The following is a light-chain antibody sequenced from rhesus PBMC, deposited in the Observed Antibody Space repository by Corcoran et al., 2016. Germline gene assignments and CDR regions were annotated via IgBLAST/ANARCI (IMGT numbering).Light chain of an antibody. CDR3: QPHDSYPVP. CDR2: YGS. J-gene: IGKJ3*01. V-gene: IGKV1S14*01. Sequence: DIQMTQSPSSLSASVGDTVTITCRASQGISNHLAWYQQKPGKAPKPLYNYGSKSESGVPSRFSGIGSWTDFTLTIGNLQPQDFATYYCQPHDSYPVPFGPGTKLDIK. CDR1: QGISNH.